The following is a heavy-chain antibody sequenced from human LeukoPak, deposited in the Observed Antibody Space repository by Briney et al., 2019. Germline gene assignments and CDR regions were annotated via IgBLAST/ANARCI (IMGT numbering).Heavy chain of an antibody. V-gene: IGHV4-39*07. Sequence: SETLSLTCTVSGGSISSSSYYWGWIRQPPGKGLEWIGSIYYSGSTYYNPSLKSRVTISVDTSKNQFSLKLSSVTAADTAVYYCARVNLSVVRGVTPFDYWGQGTLVTVSS. D-gene: IGHD3-10*01. CDR3: ARVNLSVVRGVTPFDY. J-gene: IGHJ4*02. CDR1: GGSISSSSYY. CDR2: IYYSGST.